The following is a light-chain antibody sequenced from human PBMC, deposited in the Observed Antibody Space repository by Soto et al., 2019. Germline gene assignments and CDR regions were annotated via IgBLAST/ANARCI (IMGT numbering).Light chain of an antibody. CDR3: QQYNNWPRT. V-gene: IGKV3-15*01. Sequence: EIVMTQSPATLSVSPGERAMLSCRASQNIRSNLAWYQQKPGQAPRLLIYGASTRATGIPARFSGSGSGTECTLTISSLQSEDFAVYYCQQYNNWPRTFGQGTKVEIK. J-gene: IGKJ1*01. CDR2: GAS. CDR1: QNIRSN.